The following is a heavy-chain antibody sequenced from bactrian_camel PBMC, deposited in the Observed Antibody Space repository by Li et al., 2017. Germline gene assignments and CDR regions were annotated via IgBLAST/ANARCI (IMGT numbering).Heavy chain of an antibody. CDR1: YSYSVNC. CDR3: AAATDGASWDFGYNY. Sequence: HVQLVESGGGSVQSGGSLRLSCAPPYSYSVNCRAWFRQAPGKQREGVAEIDTDGNTSYADSVKGRFTVSRDNAKNTLSLQMNSLANEDTALYYCAAATDGASWDFGYNYWGRGPRSPSP. CDR2: IDTDGNT. V-gene: IGHV3S53*01. D-gene: IGHD5*01. J-gene: IGHJ4*01.